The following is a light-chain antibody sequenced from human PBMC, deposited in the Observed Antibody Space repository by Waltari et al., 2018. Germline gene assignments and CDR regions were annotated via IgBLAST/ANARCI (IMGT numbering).Light chain of an antibody. J-gene: IGLJ3*02. CDR3: QTGGHGTWV. CDR1: SGHSSNA. Sequence: QLVLTQSPSASASLGASVKLTCPLSSGHSSNAVAWHPQQPEKGPRYLMKANSDGSPSKGDDIPDRFSGSSSGAERYLTISSLQSEDEADYYCQTGGHGTWVFGGGTKLTVL. V-gene: IGLV4-69*01. CDR2: ANSDGSP.